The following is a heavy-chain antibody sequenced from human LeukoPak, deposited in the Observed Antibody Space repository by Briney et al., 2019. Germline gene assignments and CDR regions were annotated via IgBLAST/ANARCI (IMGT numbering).Heavy chain of an antibody. CDR3: ARDDCGDTCYPGGY. J-gene: IGHJ4*02. CDR1: GYIFTKYV. V-gene: IGHV1-3*01. CDR2: IKAGNGDT. D-gene: IGHD2-21*01. Sequence: ASVKVSCKASGYIFTKYVVHWVRQAPGQRPEWMGWIKAGNGDTKYSQNFQDRLTITRDTSANTVHMELSSLTSEDTALYYCARDDCGDTCYPGGYWGQGTLVTVSS.